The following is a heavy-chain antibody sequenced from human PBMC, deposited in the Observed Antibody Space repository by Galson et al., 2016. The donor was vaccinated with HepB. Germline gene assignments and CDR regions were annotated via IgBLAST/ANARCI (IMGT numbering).Heavy chain of an antibody. J-gene: IGHJ4*02. CDR2: INQDGSEK. Sequence: SLRLSCAASGFTFSNYWMSWVRQAPGKGLEWVASINQDGSEKNYVGSVEGRFTISRDNAKNSLSLQMNSLRAEDTAVYYCVRDRYDSGSMDYWGQGTLVTASS. V-gene: IGHV3-7*03. CDR1: GFTFSNYW. D-gene: IGHD6-19*01. CDR3: VRDRYDSGSMDY.